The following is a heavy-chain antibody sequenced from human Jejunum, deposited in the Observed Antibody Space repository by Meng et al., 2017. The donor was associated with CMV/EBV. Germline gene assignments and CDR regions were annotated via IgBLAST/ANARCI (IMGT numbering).Heavy chain of an antibody. D-gene: IGHD1-7*01. CDR1: GGSLSSYY. V-gene: IGHV4-59*01. CDR2: IYYSGST. CDR3: ARIGTTSRFGSFDI. J-gene: IGHJ3*02. Sequence: SGGSLSSYYWSYIRQPPGKGLEWIAYIYYSGSTNYNPSLRSRVIISVDTSKNQFSRKLSSVTAADTAVYYCARIGTTSRFGSFDIWGQGTMVTVSS.